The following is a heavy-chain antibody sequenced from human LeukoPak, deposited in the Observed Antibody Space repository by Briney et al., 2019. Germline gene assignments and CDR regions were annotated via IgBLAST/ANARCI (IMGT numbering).Heavy chain of an antibody. Sequence: SETLSLTCTVSGGSISSSSYYWGWIRQPPGKGLEWIGSIYYSGSTYYNPSLKSRVTISVDTSKNQFSLKLSSVTAADTAVYYCARGLNNRKSGRRFDVFEIWGQGTMVTVSS. CDR2: IYYSGST. CDR3: ARGLNNRKSGRRFDVFEI. CDR1: GGSISSSSYY. J-gene: IGHJ3*02. D-gene: IGHD1-14*01. V-gene: IGHV4-39*01.